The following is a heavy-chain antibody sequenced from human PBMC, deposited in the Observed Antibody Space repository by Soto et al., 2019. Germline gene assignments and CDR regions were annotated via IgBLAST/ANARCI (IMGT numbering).Heavy chain of an antibody. V-gene: IGHV5-51*01. CDR3: ARQGTTGGASFYGMDV. J-gene: IGHJ6*02. CDR2: IYPDDSDR. D-gene: IGHD1-7*01. Sequence: PGESLKISCQGSGYSFVNYWIAWVRQMPGKGLEWMGIIYPDDSDRRYSPSFQGQVTVSVDKSITTAYLQWSSLRASDTAVYYCARQGTTGGASFYGMDVWGPGKTVTVSS. CDR1: GYSFVNYW.